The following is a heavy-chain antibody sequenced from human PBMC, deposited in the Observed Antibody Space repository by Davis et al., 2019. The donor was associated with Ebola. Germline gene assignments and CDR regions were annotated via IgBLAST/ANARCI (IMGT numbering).Heavy chain of an antibody. V-gene: IGHV4-59*01. J-gene: IGHJ5*02. CDR1: GGSISSYY. Sequence: PSETLSLTCTVSGGSISSYYWSWIRQPPGKGLEWIGYIYYSGSTNYNPSLKSRVTISVDTSKNQFSLKLSSVTAADTAVYYCAGIAVAANWFDPWGQGTLVTLSS. CDR2: IYYSGST. D-gene: IGHD6-19*01. CDR3: AGIAVAANWFDP.